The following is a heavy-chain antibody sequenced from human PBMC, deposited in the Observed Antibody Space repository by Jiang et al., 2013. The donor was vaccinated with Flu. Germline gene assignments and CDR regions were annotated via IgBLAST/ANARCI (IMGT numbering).Heavy chain of an antibody. D-gene: IGHD2-8*02. CDR1: GYTFTSYA. Sequence: GAEVKKPGASVKVSCKASGYTFTSYAMYWVRQAPGQRLEWMGWLNAGTGKTKYSQRFQGRVTISRDTSASTAYMELSSLRSEDTAVYYCARDYLSLSLVGQNWLAPWGQGTLVTVSS. CDR3: ARDYLSLSLVGQNWLAP. CDR2: LNAGTGKT. J-gene: IGHJ5*02. V-gene: IGHV1-3*01.